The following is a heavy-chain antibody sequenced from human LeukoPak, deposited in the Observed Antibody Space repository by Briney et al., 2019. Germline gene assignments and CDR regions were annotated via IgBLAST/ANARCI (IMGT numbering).Heavy chain of an antibody. CDR1: GFTFSTYA. J-gene: IGHJ4*02. V-gene: IGHV3-64*01. CDR2: VNSNSANT. CDR3: ARVILTGYYYDS. Sequence: GGSLRLSCAASGFTFSTYALHWVRQAPGKGLEFVSGVNSNSANTYYANSVKGRFTISRDNSKNTLYLQMGSLRPEDMAVYHCARVILTGYYYDSWGQGTLVTVSS. D-gene: IGHD3-9*01.